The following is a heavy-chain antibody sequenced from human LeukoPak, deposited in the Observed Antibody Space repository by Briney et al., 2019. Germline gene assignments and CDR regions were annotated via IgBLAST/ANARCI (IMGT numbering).Heavy chain of an antibody. CDR3: AREGSSPPFSGSFDS. CDR1: GGTFSSYA. V-gene: IGHV1-69*13. CDR2: IFPISGTV. J-gene: IGHJ4*02. D-gene: IGHD2/OR15-2a*01. Sequence: SVKVSCKASGGTFSSYAISWVRQAPGQGLDWMGGIFPISGTVRYAQKFQGRVTITADESTSTAYMELSSLRSEDTAVYYCAREGSSPPFSGSFDSWGQGTLVTVSS.